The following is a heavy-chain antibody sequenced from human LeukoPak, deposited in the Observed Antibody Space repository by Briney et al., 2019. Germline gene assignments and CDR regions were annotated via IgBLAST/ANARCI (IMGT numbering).Heavy chain of an antibody. CDR3: ASNEMYDFWSGYRYFDY. Sequence: ASVKVSCKASGYTFTSYGISWVRQAPGQGLEWMGWISAYNGNTNYAQKLQGRVTMTTDTSTSTAYMELRSLRSEDTAVYYCASNEMYDFWSGYRYFDYWGQGTLVTVSS. CDR2: ISAYNGNT. V-gene: IGHV1-18*01. CDR1: GYTFTSYG. D-gene: IGHD3-3*01. J-gene: IGHJ4*02.